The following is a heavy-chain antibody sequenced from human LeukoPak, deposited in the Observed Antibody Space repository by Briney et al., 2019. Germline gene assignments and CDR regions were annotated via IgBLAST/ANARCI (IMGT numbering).Heavy chain of an antibody. D-gene: IGHD3-22*01. CDR1: GFTFRSYS. J-gene: IGHJ4*02. CDR3: ARESYSDGSGYYYWLDY. Sequence: GGSLRLSCAASGFTFRSYSINWVRQAPGKGLEWVSSISSSSAYIYYADSVKGRFTISRDNAKNSLYLQMNSLRAEDTAVYYCARESYSDGSGYYYWLDYWGQGTLVTVSS. V-gene: IGHV3-21*06. CDR2: ISSSSAYI.